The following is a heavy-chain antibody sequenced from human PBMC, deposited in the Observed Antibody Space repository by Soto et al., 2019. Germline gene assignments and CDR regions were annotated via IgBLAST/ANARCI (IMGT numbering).Heavy chain of an antibody. CDR1: GRSMSGYH. J-gene: IGHJ4*02. D-gene: IGHD2-2*01. CDR3: ARLVVVAPVANV. Sequence: SETLSLTCTVSGRSMSGYHWGWIRQPPGQGLEWIGSIFYTGTTFYNPSLESRVTMSVDTSKNSFSLHLTSVTAADTAVYFCARLVVVAPVANVWGQGTLVTVSS. CDR2: IFYTGTT. V-gene: IGHV4-39*02.